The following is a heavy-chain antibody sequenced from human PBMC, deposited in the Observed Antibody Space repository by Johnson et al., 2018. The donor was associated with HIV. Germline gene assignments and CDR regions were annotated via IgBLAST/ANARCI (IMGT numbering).Heavy chain of an antibody. Sequence: QVQLVESGGGVVQPGRSLRLSCAASGFTFSNYAMHWVRQAPGKGLEWVAVISYDGSNEYYTDSVKGRFTVSRDNAKNTVYLQMNSLRAEDMAVYFCVREGPSERAGFDFWGQGTMVTVSS. CDR1: GFTFSNYA. CDR2: ISYDGSNE. CDR3: VREGPSERAGFDF. J-gene: IGHJ3*01. V-gene: IGHV3-30-3*01.